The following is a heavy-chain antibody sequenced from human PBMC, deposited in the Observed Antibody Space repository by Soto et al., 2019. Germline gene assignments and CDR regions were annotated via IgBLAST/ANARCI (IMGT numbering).Heavy chain of an antibody. V-gene: IGHV1-18*01. Sequence: QVQLVQSGAEVKKPGASVKVSCKASGYTFTSYGISWVRQAPGQGLEWMGWISAYNGNTNYAQKLQGRVTMTTDTSTSTASRELRSLRSDDTAVYYCARDRGTMIVVVSDAFDIWGQGTMVTVSS. D-gene: IGHD3-22*01. CDR1: GYTFTSYG. CDR2: ISAYNGNT. CDR3: ARDRGTMIVVVSDAFDI. J-gene: IGHJ3*02.